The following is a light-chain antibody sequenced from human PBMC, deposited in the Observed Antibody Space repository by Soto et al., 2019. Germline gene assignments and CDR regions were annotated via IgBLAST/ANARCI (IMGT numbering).Light chain of an antibody. CDR3: VQTTQNPSIT. CDR2: EVS. V-gene: IGKV2D-29*01. Sequence: DIVMTQTPLSLSVTPGQPASISCKSSQSLLHIDGKTYLYWYLQKSGQPPQLLISEVSNRFSGEPDTFTGIGSGTDFKLKISRVCSSPVGAYICVQTTQNPSITFGQGTRLEIK. CDR1: QSLLHIDGKTY. J-gene: IGKJ5*01.